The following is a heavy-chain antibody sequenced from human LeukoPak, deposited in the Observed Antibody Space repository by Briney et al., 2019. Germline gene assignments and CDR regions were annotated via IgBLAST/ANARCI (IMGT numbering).Heavy chain of an antibody. CDR3: ARDRPLTGESFDY. D-gene: IGHD7-27*01. CDR2: INPSGGST. CDR1: GYTFISSY. Sequence: ASVKVYCKASGYTFISSYMHWVRQAPGQGLEWMGIINPSGGSTGYAQKFQGRVTMTRDTSTSTVYMELSSLRSEDTAVYYCARDRPLTGESFDYWGQGTLVTVSS. V-gene: IGHV1-46*01. J-gene: IGHJ4*02.